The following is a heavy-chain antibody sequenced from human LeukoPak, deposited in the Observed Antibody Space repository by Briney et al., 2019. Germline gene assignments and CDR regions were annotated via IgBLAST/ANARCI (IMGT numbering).Heavy chain of an antibody. CDR1: GFTFSSYG. V-gene: IGHV3-30*02. D-gene: IGHD3-22*01. Sequence: PGGSLRLSCEASGFTFSSYGMHWVRQAPGKGLEWVAFIRYDGSNKYYADSVKGRFTISRDNSRNTLFLQMNSLRAEDTAVYYCARVPIYYYDSSGYSTTGYMDVWGKGTTVTVSS. J-gene: IGHJ6*03. CDR2: IRYDGSNK. CDR3: ARVPIYYYDSSGYSTTGYMDV.